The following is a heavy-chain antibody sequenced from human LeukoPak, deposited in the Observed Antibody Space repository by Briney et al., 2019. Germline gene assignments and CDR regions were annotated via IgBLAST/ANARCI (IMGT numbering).Heavy chain of an antibody. Sequence: ASVKVSCKASGYTFTSYGIIWVRQAPGQGLEWMGWISAYNSNTNYPQKLQGRVTMTTDTSTSTAYMELRSLRSDDTAVYYCARGFPPRMYYDRSGYYSYHFDYWGQGTLVTVSS. CDR3: ARGFPPRMYYDRSGYYSYHFDY. CDR2: ISAYNSNT. CDR1: GYTFTSYG. V-gene: IGHV1-18*01. D-gene: IGHD3-22*01. J-gene: IGHJ4*02.